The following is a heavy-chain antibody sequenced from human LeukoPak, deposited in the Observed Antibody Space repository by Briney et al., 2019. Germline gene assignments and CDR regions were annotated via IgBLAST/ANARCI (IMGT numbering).Heavy chain of an antibody. Sequence: SGTLSLTCTVSGGSISSYYWSWIRQPPGKGLEWIGYIYYSGSTNYNPSLKSRVTISVDTSKNQFSLKLGSVTAADTAVYYCARGQAYCGGDCYGYWGQGTLVTVSS. J-gene: IGHJ4*02. D-gene: IGHD2-21*02. CDR1: GGSISSYY. CDR3: ARGQAYCGGDCYGY. V-gene: IGHV4-59*01. CDR2: IYYSGST.